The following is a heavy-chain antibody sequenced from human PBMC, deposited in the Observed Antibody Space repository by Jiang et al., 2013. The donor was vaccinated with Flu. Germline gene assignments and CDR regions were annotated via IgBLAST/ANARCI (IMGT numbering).Heavy chain of an antibody. CDR3: AREPSDWGSYYFDY. CDR1: GGSISSGGYY. Sequence: GSGLVKPSQTLSLTCTVSGGSISSGGYYWSWIRQHPGKGLEWIGYIYYSGSTYYNPSLKSRVTISVDTSKNQFSLKLSSVTAADTAVYYCAREPSDWGSYYFDYWGQGTLVTVSS. J-gene: IGHJ4*02. D-gene: IGHD7-27*01. CDR2: IYYSGST. V-gene: IGHV4-31*03.